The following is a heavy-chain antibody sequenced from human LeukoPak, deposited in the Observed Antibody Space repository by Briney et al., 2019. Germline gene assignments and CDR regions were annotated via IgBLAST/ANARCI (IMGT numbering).Heavy chain of an antibody. J-gene: IGHJ5*02. CDR2: ISGSGGST. Sequence: GGSLRLSCAASGFTFSSYAMSWVRQAPGKGLEWVSAISGSGGSTYYADSVKGRFTISRDNAKNSLYLQMNSLRAEDTAVYYCARAVSHRFGGPSNWFDPWGQGTLVTVSS. V-gene: IGHV3-23*01. CDR3: ARAVSHRFGGPSNWFDP. D-gene: IGHD3-10*01. CDR1: GFTFSSYA.